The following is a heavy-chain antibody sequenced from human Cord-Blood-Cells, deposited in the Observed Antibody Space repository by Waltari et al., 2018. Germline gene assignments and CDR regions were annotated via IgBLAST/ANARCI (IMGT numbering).Heavy chain of an antibody. V-gene: IGHV3-53*01. D-gene: IGHD2-15*01. CDR1: GFTVSSNY. CDR2: IYSGGRT. Sequence: EVQLVESGGGLIQPGGSLRLSCAASGFTVSSNYMSWVRQAPGKGLEWVSVIYSGGRTYYAASVKGRFTISRDNSKNTLYLQMNSLRAEDTAVYYCARDVGPPDCSGGSCYSDYWGQGTLVTVSS. CDR3: ARDVGPPDCSGGSCYSDY. J-gene: IGHJ4*02.